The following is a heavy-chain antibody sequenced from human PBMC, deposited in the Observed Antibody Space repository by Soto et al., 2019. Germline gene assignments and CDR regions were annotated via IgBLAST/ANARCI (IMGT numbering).Heavy chain of an antibody. Sequence: QVQLVQSGAEVKKPGSSVKVSCKASGGTFSSYAISWVRLAPGQGLEWMGGIIPIFGTANYAQKFQGRVTITADESTSTAYMELSSLRSEDTAVYYCAREMSGPPPPGYYFDYWGQSTLVTVSS. CDR3: AREMSGPPPPGYYFDY. CDR1: GGTFSSYA. CDR2: IIPIFGTA. J-gene: IGHJ4*02. V-gene: IGHV1-69*12. D-gene: IGHD3-3*01.